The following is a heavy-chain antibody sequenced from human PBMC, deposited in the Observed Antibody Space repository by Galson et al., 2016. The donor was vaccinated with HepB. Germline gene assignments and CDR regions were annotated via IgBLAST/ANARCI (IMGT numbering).Heavy chain of an antibody. CDR2: ISGDASLT. CDR1: RFTFSRYW. D-gene: IGHD4-23*01. V-gene: IGHV3-74*01. Sequence: SLRLSCADSRFTFSRYWMHWVRQVPGKGPVWVSVISGDASLTRYADSVRGRFTISRANSHNIRYLQMNSLRADETAVSYCVSPLHNDGNSGMAFDVWGQGTMVTVSP. CDR3: VSPLHNDGNSGMAFDV. J-gene: IGHJ3*01.